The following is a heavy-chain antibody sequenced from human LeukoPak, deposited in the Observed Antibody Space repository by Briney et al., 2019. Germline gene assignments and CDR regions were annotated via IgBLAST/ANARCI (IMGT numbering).Heavy chain of an antibody. CDR2: IYYSGST. CDR1: GGSISSSSYY. D-gene: IGHD5-18*01. V-gene: IGHV4-39*01. J-gene: IGHJ4*02. CDR3: ARLHRGYSYGYDQHFDY. Sequence: PSETLSLTSTVSGGSISSSSYYWGWIRQPPGKGLEWIGSIYYSGSTYYNPSLKSRVTISVDTSKNQFSLKLSSVTAADTAVYYCARLHRGYSYGYDQHFDYWGQGTLVTVSS.